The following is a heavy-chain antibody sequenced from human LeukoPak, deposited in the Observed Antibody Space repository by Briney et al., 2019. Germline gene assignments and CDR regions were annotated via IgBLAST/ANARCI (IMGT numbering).Heavy chain of an antibody. J-gene: IGHJ5*02. D-gene: IGHD3-3*01. CDR3: AKDLSGLRFLEWLSRNWFDP. CDR1: GFTVSNYY. V-gene: IGHV3-53*01. CDR2: IHSGGTT. Sequence: PGGSLRLSCAASGFTVSNYYMSWVRQAPGKGLEWVSVIHSGGTTNYADSVKGRFTISRDNSKNTLYLQMNSLRAEDTAVYYCAKDLSGLRFLEWLSRNWFDPWGQGTLVTVSS.